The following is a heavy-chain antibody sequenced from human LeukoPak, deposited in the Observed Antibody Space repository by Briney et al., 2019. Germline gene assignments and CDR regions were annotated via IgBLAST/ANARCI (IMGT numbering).Heavy chain of an antibody. CDR3: ARDQRYCSSSSCPWEPFDY. J-gene: IGHJ4*02. Sequence: SGGSLRLSCAASGFAFSSYEMNWVRQAPGKGLEWVANIKQDGSEKYYVDSVKGRFTISRDNAKNSLYLQMNSLRAEDTAVYYCARDQRYCSSSSCPWEPFDYWGQGTLVTVSS. D-gene: IGHD2-2*01. CDR1: GFAFSSYE. V-gene: IGHV3-7*05. CDR2: IKQDGSEK.